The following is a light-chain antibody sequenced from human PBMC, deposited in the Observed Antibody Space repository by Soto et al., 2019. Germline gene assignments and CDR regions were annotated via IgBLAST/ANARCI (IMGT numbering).Light chain of an antibody. CDR1: QSFSGW. J-gene: IGKJ1*01. V-gene: IGKV1-5*03. CDR2: KAS. Sequence: DIQMTQSPSTLSASVGDRVTITCRASQSFSGWLAWYQQKPGKAHKLLIYKASTLESGVQSRFSGSGSGTEFTLTINSLQPDDFATYYCQQYSSSSRTCGQGTKVDIK. CDR3: QQYSSSSRT.